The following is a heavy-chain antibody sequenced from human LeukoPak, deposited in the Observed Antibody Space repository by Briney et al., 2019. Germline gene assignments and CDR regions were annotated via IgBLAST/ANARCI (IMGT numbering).Heavy chain of an antibody. J-gene: IGHJ4*02. D-gene: IGHD3-10*01. CDR3: ATPGGSGDYPYPTYFNY. V-gene: IGHV3-13*01. Sequence: GGSLRLSCATSGFTFSNHAMHWVRQATGKGLEWVSAIGTAGDTFYPGSVKGRFTISRENAKNSLSLQMNSLRAEDTAVYYCATPGGSGDYPYPTYFNYWGQETLITVSS. CDR1: GFTFSNHA. CDR2: IGTAGDT.